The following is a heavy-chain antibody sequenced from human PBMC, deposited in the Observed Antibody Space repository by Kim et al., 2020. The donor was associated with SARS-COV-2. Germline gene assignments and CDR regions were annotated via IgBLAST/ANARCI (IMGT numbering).Heavy chain of an antibody. D-gene: IGHD6-13*01. V-gene: IGHV5-10-1*01. CDR1: GYSFTSYW. J-gene: IGHJ2*01. Sequence: GESLKISCKGSGYSFTSYWISWVRQMPGKGLEWMGRIDPSDSYTNYSPSFQGHVTISADKSISTAYLQWSSLKASDTAMYYCARHVTSSIRLWYFDLWGRGTLVTVSS. CDR2: IDPSDSYT. CDR3: ARHVTSSIRLWYFDL.